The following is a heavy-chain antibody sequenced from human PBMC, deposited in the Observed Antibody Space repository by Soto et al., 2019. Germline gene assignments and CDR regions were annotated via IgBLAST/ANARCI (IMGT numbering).Heavy chain of an antibody. CDR2: IWYDGSNK. CDR3: ARDGFNNDLSSGWANYFDY. CDR1: GFTFSSYG. V-gene: IGHV3-33*01. J-gene: IGHJ4*02. D-gene: IGHD6-19*01. Sequence: GGSLRLSCAASGFTFSSYGMHWVRQAPGKGLEWVAVIWYDGSNKYYADSVKGRFTISRDNSKNTLYLQMNSLRAEDTAVYYCARDGFNNDLSSGWANYFDYWGQGTLVTVSS.